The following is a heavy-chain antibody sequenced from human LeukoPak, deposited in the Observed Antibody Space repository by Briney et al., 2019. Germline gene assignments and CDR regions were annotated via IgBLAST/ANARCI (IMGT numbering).Heavy chain of an antibody. CDR3: AKDLRFGEYDAFDI. Sequence: GGSLRLSCAASGFTFSSYWRSWFRQAPGKGLEWVPNIKQDGSEKYYVDSVKGRFTISRDNAKNSLYLQMNSLRAEDTAVYYCAKDLRFGEYDAFDIWGRGTMVTVSS. CDR1: GFTFSSYW. V-gene: IGHV3-7*01. J-gene: IGHJ3*02. CDR2: IKQDGSEK. D-gene: IGHD3-10*01.